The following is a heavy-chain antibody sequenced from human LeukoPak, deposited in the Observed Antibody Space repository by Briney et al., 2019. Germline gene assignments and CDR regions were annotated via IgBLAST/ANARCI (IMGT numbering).Heavy chain of an antibody. CDR3: ARENGDYPYYFDY. J-gene: IGHJ4*02. D-gene: IGHD4-17*01. CDR1: GGSISSYY. Sequence: SETLSLTCTVSGGSISSYYWSWIRQPPGKGLEWIGYIYYSGSTNYNPSLKSRVTMSVDTSKNQFSLKLSSVTAADTAVYYCARENGDYPYYFDYWGQGTLVTVSS. V-gene: IGHV4-59*08. CDR2: IYYSGST.